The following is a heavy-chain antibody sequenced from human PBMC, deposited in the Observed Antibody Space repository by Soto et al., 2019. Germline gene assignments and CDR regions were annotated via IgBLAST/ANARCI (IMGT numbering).Heavy chain of an antibody. V-gene: IGHV2-5*01. CDR2: IYWNDDK. CDR1: GFSLSTSGVG. J-gene: IGHJ6*02. CDR3: AHRNRSYYDFWSGYPTLYYYYGMDV. D-gene: IGHD3-3*01. Sequence: SGPTLVNPTQTLTLTCTFSGFSLSTSGVGVGWIRQPPGKALEWLALIYWNDDKRYSPSLKSRLTITKDTSKNQVVLTMTNMDLVDTASYYCAHRNRSYYDFWSGYPTLYYYYGMDVWGQGT.